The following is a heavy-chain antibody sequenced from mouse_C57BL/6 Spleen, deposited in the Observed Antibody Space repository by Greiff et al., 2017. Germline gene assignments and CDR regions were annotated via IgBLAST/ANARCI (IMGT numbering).Heavy chain of an antibody. Sequence: QVQLQQPGAELVMPGASVKLSCKASGYTFTSYWMHWVKQRPGQGLEWIGEIDPSDSYTNYNQKFQGKSPLNVDKAASTAYMQLSRLTSKDSAVYDCARFYYYAMDYSGQGTSVTVSA. V-gene: IGHV1-69*01. CDR3: ARFYYYAMDY. CDR1: GYTFTSYW. J-gene: IGHJ4*01. CDR2: IDPSDSYT.